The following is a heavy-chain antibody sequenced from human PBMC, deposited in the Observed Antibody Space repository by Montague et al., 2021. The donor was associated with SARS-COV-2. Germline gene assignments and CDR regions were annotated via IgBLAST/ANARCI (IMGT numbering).Heavy chain of an antibody. CDR2: INHRGTS. CDR1: GGSFSDYY. V-gene: IGHV4-34*01. CDR3: ARGRQHFNMIVVVMTGGEYYFDY. D-gene: IGHD3-22*01. J-gene: IGHJ4*02. Sequence: SQTLSLTCAVYGGSFSDYYWSWIRQLPGKGLEWIGEINHRGTSNYNPSLKSRVSISVDTSKNQFSLYLGSVTAADTAVYYCARGRQHFNMIVVVMTGGEYYFDYWAQGTLVTVSS.